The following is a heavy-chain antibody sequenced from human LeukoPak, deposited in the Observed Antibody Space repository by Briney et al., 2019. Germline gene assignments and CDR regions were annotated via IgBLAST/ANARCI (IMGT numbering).Heavy chain of an antibody. CDR1: GFTFSSYA. D-gene: IGHD5-24*01. Sequence: PGGSLRLSCAASGFTFSSYAMNWVRQAPGKGLEWVAVISYDGSNKYYADSVKGRFTISRDNSKNTLYLQMNSLRAEDTAVYYCARDPKMARLSFYFDYWGQGTLVAVSS. CDR2: ISYDGSNK. J-gene: IGHJ4*02. V-gene: IGHV3-30*04. CDR3: ARDPKMARLSFYFDY.